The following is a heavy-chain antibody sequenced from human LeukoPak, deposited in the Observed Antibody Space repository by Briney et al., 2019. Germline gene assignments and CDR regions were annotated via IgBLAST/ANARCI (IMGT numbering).Heavy chain of an antibody. Sequence: GGSLRLSCTVSGFTVSSNSMSWVRQAPGKGLEWVSFIYSDNTHYSDSVKGRFTISRDNSKNTLYLQMNSLRAEDTAVYYCARRAGAYLHPYDYWGQGTLVTVSS. CDR3: ARRAGAYLHPYDY. V-gene: IGHV3-53*01. CDR2: IYSDNT. J-gene: IGHJ4*02. D-gene: IGHD4/OR15-4a*01. CDR1: GFTVSSNS.